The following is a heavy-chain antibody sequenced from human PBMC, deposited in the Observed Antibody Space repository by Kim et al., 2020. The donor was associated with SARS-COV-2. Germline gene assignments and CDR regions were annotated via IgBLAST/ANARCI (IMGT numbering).Heavy chain of an antibody. CDR2: IYPGDSDT. V-gene: IGHV5-51*01. CDR3: ARRMGTTREGTGEGFEY. Sequence: GESLKISCKASGYTFTNYWIAWVRQVPGKGLEWMGIIYPGDSDTRYSPSFQGQVSISVDKSSSTAYLQWSSLKASDTAMYYCARRMGTTREGTGEGFEYWGLGSLVTVSS. D-gene: IGHD3-9*01. J-gene: IGHJ4*02. CDR1: GYTFTNYW.